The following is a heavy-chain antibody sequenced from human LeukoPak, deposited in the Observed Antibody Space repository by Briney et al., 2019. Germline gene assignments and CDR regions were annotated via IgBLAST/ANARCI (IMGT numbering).Heavy chain of an antibody. CDR2: ISPYNGNT. V-gene: IGHV1-18*01. Sequence: ASVKVSCKASGYTFTSYGISWVRQAPGQGLEWMGWISPYNGNTNYAQKLQGRVTMTRDTSISTAYMELSRLRSDDTAVYYCARDMDSGPDFFDYWGLGTLVTVSS. D-gene: IGHD1-26*01. CDR3: ARDMDSGPDFFDY. CDR1: GYTFTSYG. J-gene: IGHJ4*02.